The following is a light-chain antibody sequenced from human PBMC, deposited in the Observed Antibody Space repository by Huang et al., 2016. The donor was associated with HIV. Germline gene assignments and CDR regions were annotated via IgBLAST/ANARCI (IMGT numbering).Light chain of an antibody. J-gene: IGKJ1*01. CDR2: WAS. Sequence: DIVMTQSPDSLPVSLGESATINCKSSQSVLDSSNKKNYLAWYQQKPGQPPNLLLYWASVRESGVPDRVRGSGSGTEFTLTINNLQAEDVAVYYCQQYYSTPAFGQGTNVDI. CDR1: QSVLDSSNKKNY. CDR3: QQYYSTPA. V-gene: IGKV4-1*01.